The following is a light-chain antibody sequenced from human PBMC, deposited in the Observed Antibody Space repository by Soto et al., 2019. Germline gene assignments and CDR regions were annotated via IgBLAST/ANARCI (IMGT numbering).Light chain of an antibody. V-gene: IGLV2-14*01. CDR3: SSYTNSGTWV. J-gene: IGLJ3*02. CDR2: XXX. CDR1: SSDIGGYNY. Sequence: QSALTQPASVSGSPGQSITISCTGSSSDIGGYNYVSWYQQYPGKAPKLMIXXXXXXXXXXXXXXXXSKSGNTASLTISGLXXXXXXXXYCSSYTNSGTWVFGGGTKLTVL.